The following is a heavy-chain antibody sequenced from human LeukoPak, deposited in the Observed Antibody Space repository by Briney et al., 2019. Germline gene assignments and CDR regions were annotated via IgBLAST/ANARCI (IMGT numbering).Heavy chain of an antibody. D-gene: IGHD1-14*01. J-gene: IGHJ6*03. Sequence: PSETLSLTCTVSGGSISSSSYYWGWIRQPPGKGLEWIGSIYYSGSTYYNPSLKSRVTISVDTSENQFSLKLSSVTAADTAVYYCARTRTDLTYYYYYYMDVWGKGTTVTVSS. CDR3: ARTRTDLTYYYYYYMDV. CDR2: IYYSGST. V-gene: IGHV4-39*07. CDR1: GGSISSSSYY.